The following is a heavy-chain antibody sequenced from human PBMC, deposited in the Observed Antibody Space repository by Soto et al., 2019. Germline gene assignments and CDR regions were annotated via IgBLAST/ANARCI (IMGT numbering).Heavy chain of an antibody. J-gene: IGHJ3*02. D-gene: IGHD2-2*02. CDR3: ARDSVRPYCSSTSCHNNDAFDI. CDR1: GFTFSSYS. CDR2: ISSSSSYI. Sequence: PGGSLRLSCAASGFTFSSYSMNWVRQAPGKGLEWVSSISSSSSYIYYADSVKGRFTISRDNAKNSLYLQMNSLRAEDTAVYYCARDSVRPYCSSTSCHNNDAFDIWGQGTMVTVSS. V-gene: IGHV3-21*01.